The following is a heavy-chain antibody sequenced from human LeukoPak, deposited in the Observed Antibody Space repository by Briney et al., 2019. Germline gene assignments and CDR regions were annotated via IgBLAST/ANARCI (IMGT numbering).Heavy chain of an antibody. CDR2: ISYSGSA. Sequence: SQTLSLTCSVSGGSINNGGHYWSWIRQHPEKGLECLGHISYSGSAYYNPSLRGRVTISVDTSKNQFPLRLTSVTAADTAVFYCARQPDYGDYVSKYYFDYWGRGTLVTVSS. D-gene: IGHD4-17*01. V-gene: IGHV4-31*03. J-gene: IGHJ4*02. CDR3: ARQPDYGDYVSKYYFDY. CDR1: GGSINNGGHY.